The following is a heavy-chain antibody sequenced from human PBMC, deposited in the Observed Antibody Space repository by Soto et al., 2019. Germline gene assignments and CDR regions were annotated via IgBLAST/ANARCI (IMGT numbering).Heavy chain of an antibody. V-gene: IGHV1-69*08. CDR1: GGTFNTYT. CDR3: TRIPRYSFPTSDPLDN. J-gene: IGHJ4*02. D-gene: IGHD4-4*01. Sequence: QVRLVQSGAEVKKPGSSVTVSCKASGGTFNTYTFSWVRQAPGQGLEWMGSILPMLGSLNYAQRFQGRLSITADYSTTTAYMELSSLTSQDTAMYYCTRIPRYSFPTSDPLDNWGQGTLVTVSS. CDR2: ILPMLGSL.